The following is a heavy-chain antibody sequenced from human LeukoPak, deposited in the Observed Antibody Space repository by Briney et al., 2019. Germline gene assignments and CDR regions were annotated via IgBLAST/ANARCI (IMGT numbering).Heavy chain of an antibody. V-gene: IGHV3-21*01. CDR2: ISSSSSYI. Sequence: GGSLRLSCAASGLTFSSYNMNWVRQAPGKGLEWVSSISSSSSYIYYADSMKGRFTISRDNAKSSVYLQMNSLRAEDTAVYYCARDNDDYPMAFDIWGQGTMVTVSS. CDR1: GLTFSSYN. D-gene: IGHD4-11*01. CDR3: ARDNDDYPMAFDI. J-gene: IGHJ3*02.